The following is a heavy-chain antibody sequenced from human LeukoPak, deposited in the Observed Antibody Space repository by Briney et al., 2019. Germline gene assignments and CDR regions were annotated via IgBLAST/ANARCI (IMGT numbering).Heavy chain of an antibody. CDR3: AGNSGSYYGYYYYMDG. J-gene: IGHJ6*03. CDR2: ISSSSSYI. D-gene: IGHD1-26*01. CDR1: GFTYSSYS. Sequence: PGGPLRLSCAASGFTYSSYSMNWVRQAPGKGLEWVSSISSSSSYIYYADSVKGRFTISRDNAKNSLYLQMNSLRAEDTAVYYCAGNSGSYYGYYYYMDGWGKGTTVTVSS. V-gene: IGHV3-21*01.